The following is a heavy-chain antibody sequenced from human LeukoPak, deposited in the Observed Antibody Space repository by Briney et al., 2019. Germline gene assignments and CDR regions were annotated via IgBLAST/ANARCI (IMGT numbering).Heavy chain of an antibody. CDR1: GFTVSSNY. V-gene: IGHV3-66*01. J-gene: IGHJ3*02. CDR3: ATPLLGTWGDAFDI. D-gene: IGHD1-7*01. Sequence: PGGSLRLSCAASGFTVSSNYMSWVRQAPGKRLEWVSVIYSGGSTYYADSVKGRFTISRDNSKNTLYLQMNSLRAEDTAVCYCATPLLGTWGDAFDIWGQGTMVTVSS. CDR2: IYSGGST.